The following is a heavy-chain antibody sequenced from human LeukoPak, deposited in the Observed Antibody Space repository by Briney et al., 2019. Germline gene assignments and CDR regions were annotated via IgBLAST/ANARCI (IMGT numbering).Heavy chain of an antibody. J-gene: IGHJ4*02. D-gene: IGHD3-16*02. CDR2: IKQDGSEK. CDR3: ARVRKNYDYVWGSYRYTYYFDY. CDR1: GFTFSSYW. V-gene: IGHV3-7*01. Sequence: PGGSLRLSCAASGFTFSSYWMSWVRQAPGKGLEWVANIKQDGSEKYYVDSVKGRFTISRDNAKNSLYLQMNSLRAEDTAVYYCARVRKNYDYVWGSYRYTYYFDYWGQGTLVTVSS.